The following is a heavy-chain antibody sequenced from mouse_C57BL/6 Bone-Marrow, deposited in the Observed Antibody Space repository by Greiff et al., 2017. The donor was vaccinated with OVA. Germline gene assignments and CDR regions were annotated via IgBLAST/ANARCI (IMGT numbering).Heavy chain of an antibody. D-gene: IGHD2-3*01. CDR3: ARLGGYYVGAMDY. CDR2: ISGGGGDT. J-gene: IGHJ4*01. V-gene: IGHV5-9*04. Sequence: EVKLVESGGDLVKPGGSLKLSCAASGFTFSSYTMSWVRQTPEQRLEWIATISGGGGDTYYPDSVQGRFTISGDNATNTLYLQLSSLRSEDTAVYYCARLGGYYVGAMDYWGQGTTVTVSS. CDR1: GFTFSSYT.